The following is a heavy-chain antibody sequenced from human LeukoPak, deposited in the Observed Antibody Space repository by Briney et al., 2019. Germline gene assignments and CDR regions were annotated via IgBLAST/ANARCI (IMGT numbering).Heavy chain of an antibody. CDR3: ARDIGYYYDSSGSFDAFDI. Sequence: ASVKVSCKASDYTFSRYGISWIRQAPGQGLEWMGWINPNSGGTNYAQKFQGWVTMTRDTSISTAYMELSRLRSDDTAVYYCARDIGYYYDSSGSFDAFDIWGQGTMVTVSS. V-gene: IGHV1-2*04. D-gene: IGHD3-22*01. CDR2: INPNSGGT. J-gene: IGHJ3*02. CDR1: DYTFSRYG.